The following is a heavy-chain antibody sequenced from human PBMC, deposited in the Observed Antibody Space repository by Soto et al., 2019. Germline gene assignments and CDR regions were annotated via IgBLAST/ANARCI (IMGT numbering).Heavy chain of an antibody. CDR3: ARRRSGWFLFAP. D-gene: IGHD6-19*01. CDR2: IFSNDEK. V-gene: IGHV2-26*01. Sequence: QVTLKESGPVLVKPTETLTLTCTVSGFSLSNARMGVSWIRQPPGKALEWLAHIFSNDEKSYRPSLKSRLTTSKDTSKSRVVLSMTNMDPVDTATYYCARRRSGWFLFAPGGQGTLVTVSS. J-gene: IGHJ5*02. CDR1: GFSLSNARMG.